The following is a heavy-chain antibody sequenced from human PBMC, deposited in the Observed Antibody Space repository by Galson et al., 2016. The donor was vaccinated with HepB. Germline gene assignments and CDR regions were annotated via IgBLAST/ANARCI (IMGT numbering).Heavy chain of an antibody. D-gene: IGHD6-25*01. J-gene: IGHJ4*02. V-gene: IGHV3-7*01. CDR2: IKQDGSEE. CDR1: EFTFSSYW. Sequence: SLRLSCAASEFTFSSYWMNWVRRAPGKGLEWVANIKQDGSEEYYVDSVKDRFTISRDNAKNSLYLQMNSLRAEDTAVYYCARGAAAVTGIVDDWGQGTLVTVSS. CDR3: ARGAAAVTGIVDD.